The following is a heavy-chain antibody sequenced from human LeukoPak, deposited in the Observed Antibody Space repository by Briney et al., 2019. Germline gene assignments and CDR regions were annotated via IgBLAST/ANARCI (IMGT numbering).Heavy chain of an antibody. V-gene: IGHV3-23*01. CDR3: AKGGLSRAGLDF. D-gene: IGHD5/OR15-5a*01. CDR1: GFTFSSYA. Sequence: GGSLRLSCAASGFTFSSYAMTWVRQAPGKGLEWVSSISDRDPNTYYADSVKGRFTISRDNSKNTLYLQMNSLRAEDTAVYYCAKGGLSRAGLDFWGQGTLVTVSS. CDR2: ISDRDPNT. J-gene: IGHJ4*02.